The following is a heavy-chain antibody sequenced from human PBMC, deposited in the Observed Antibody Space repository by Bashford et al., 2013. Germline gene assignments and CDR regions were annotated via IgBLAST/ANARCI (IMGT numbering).Heavy chain of an antibody. CDR2: IYPGDSDT. J-gene: IGHJ3*02. D-gene: IGHD3-10*01. Sequence: WVRQMPGKGLEWMGIIYPGDSDTRYSPSFQGQVTISADKSISTAYLQWSSLKASDTAMYYCASRVLPHHDAFDIWGQGTMVTVSS. CDR3: ASRVLPHHDAFDI. V-gene: IGHV5-51*01.